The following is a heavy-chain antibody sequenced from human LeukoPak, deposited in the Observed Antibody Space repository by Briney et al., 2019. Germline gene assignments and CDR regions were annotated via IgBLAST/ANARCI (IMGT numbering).Heavy chain of an antibody. D-gene: IGHD6-13*01. V-gene: IGHV2-70*11. CDR3: ARVSIAASGTCDY. CDR1: GFSLSTRAMC. CDR2: IDWDDDK. Sequence: SGPTLVNPTQTLTLTCTFSGFSLSTRAMCVSWIRQPPGKALEWPARIDWDDDKYYSTSLKTRLTISKDTSKNQLVLTMTNMDPVDTATYYCARVSIAASGTCDYWGQGTLVTVSS. J-gene: IGHJ4*02.